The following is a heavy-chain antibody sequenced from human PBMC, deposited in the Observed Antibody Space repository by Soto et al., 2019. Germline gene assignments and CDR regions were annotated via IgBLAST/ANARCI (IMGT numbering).Heavy chain of an antibody. Sequence: SQTLSLTCTVSGGSISSYYWSWIRQPPGKGLEWIGYIYYSGSTNYNPSLKSRVTISVDTSKNQFSLKLSSVTAADTTVYYCARVGGSWGLAYYFDYWGQGTLVTVSS. CDR3: ARVGGSWGLAYYFDY. D-gene: IGHD3-16*01. V-gene: IGHV4-59*01. CDR1: GGSISSYY. J-gene: IGHJ4*02. CDR2: IYYSGST.